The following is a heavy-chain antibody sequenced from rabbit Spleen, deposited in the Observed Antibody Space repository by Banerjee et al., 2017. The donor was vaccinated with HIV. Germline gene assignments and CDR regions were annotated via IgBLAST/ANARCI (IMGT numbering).Heavy chain of an antibody. V-gene: IGHV1S40*01. Sequence: QSLEESGGDLVKPGASLTLTCTASGFTFSSYHMCWVRQAPGKGLEWIACIDTGSGSTWYASWVNGRFTISKTSSTTVTLQMTSLTAADTATYFCARDLDGVIGWNFGWWGPGTLVTVS. CDR3: ARDLDGVIGWNFGW. D-gene: IGHD1-1*01. J-gene: IGHJ4*01. CDR1: GFTFSSYH. CDR2: IDTGSGST.